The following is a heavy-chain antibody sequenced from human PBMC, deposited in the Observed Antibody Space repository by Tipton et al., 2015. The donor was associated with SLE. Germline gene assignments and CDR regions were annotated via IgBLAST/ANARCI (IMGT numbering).Heavy chain of an antibody. V-gene: IGHV4-34*01. Sequence: TLSLTCAVYGGSFSGYYWSWIRQPPGKGLEWIGEINHSGSTNYNPSPKSRVTISVDTSKNQFSLKLSSVTAADTAVYYCARENYDFWSGYYEDYYMDVWGKGTTVTVSS. CDR3: ARENYDFWSGYYEDYYMDV. J-gene: IGHJ6*03. CDR1: GGSFSGYY. CDR2: INHSGST. D-gene: IGHD3-3*01.